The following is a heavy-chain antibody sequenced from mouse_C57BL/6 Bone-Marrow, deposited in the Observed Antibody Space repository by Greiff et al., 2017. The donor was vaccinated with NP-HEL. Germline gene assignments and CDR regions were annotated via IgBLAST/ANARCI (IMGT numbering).Heavy chain of an antibody. CDR2: IHPNSGST. J-gene: IGHJ1*03. CDR1: GYTFTSYW. Sequence: QVQLQQPGAELVKPGASVKLSCKASGYTFTSYWMHWVKQRPGQGLEWIGMIHPNSGSTNYNEKFKSKATLTVDKSSSTAYMQLSSLTSEDSAVYYCARARRVFYWYFEVWGTGTTVTVSS. V-gene: IGHV1-64*01. CDR3: ARARRVFYWYFEV.